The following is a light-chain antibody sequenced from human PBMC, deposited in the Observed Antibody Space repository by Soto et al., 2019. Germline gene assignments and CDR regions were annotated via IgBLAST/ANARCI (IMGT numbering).Light chain of an antibody. V-gene: IGKV1-27*01. Sequence: DIQMTQTPSSLSASVGDRVTIACRASQAISNFLAWYQQKPGKVPTPLVYGSSTLQSRVPSRFSGSGSGTDFTLTISSLQPEDAATYYCQKYDSDPRTFGQGTKVEI. CDR2: GSS. CDR3: QKYDSDPRT. CDR1: QAISNF. J-gene: IGKJ1*01.